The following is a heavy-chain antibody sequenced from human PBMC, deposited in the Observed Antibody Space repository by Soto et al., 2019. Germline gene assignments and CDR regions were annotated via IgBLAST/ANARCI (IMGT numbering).Heavy chain of an antibody. CDR3: ASSPRGDAILFHFDY. J-gene: IGHJ4*02. CDR2: INAGNGNT. CDR1: GYTFTSYA. V-gene: IGHV1-3*01. Sequence: GASVKVSCKASGYTFTSYAMHWVRQAPGQRLEWMGWINAGNGNTKYSQKFQGRVTITRGTSASTAYMELSSLRSEDTAVYYCASSPRGDAILFHFDYWGQGTLVTVSS. D-gene: IGHD2-8*01.